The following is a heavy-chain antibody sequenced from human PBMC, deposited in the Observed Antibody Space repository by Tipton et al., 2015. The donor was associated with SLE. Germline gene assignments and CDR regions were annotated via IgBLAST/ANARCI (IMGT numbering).Heavy chain of an antibody. Sequence: TLSLTCTVSGGSISSSSYYWGWIRQPPGKGLEWIGSIYYSGSTYYNPSLKSRVTISLDTSKNQFSLKMTSVTAADTAVYYCARGRTGFDYWGQGTLVTVSS. J-gene: IGHJ4*02. CDR3: ARGRTGFDY. CDR1: GGSISSSSYY. CDR2: IYYSGST. D-gene: IGHD7-27*01. V-gene: IGHV4-39*07.